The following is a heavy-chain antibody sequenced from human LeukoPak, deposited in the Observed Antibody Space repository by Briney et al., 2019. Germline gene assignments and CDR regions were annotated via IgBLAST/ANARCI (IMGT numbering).Heavy chain of an antibody. Sequence: ASVKVSCKASGYTFTGYYMHWVRQAPGQGLEWMGWINPNSGGTNYAPKFQGRVTMTRDTSISTAYMELSRLRSDDTAVYYCARGIYSSSWYFFYGYWGQGTLVTVSS. CDR1: GYTFTGYY. CDR2: INPNSGGT. D-gene: IGHD6-13*01. CDR3: ARGIYSSSWYFFYGY. J-gene: IGHJ4*02. V-gene: IGHV1-2*02.